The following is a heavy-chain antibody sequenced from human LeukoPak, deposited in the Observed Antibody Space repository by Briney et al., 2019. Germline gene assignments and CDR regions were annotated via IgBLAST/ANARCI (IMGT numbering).Heavy chain of an antibody. CDR2: IYYSGST. CDR1: GGSISSSSYY. D-gene: IGHD1-26*01. CDR3: ARVGTATFDY. V-gene: IGHV4-39*01. J-gene: IGHJ4*02. Sequence: SETLSLTCTVSGGSISSSSYYWGWIRQPPGKGLEWIGSIYYSGSTYYNPSLKSRVTISVDTSKNQFSLKLSSATAADTALYYCARVGTATFDYWGQGTLVTVSS.